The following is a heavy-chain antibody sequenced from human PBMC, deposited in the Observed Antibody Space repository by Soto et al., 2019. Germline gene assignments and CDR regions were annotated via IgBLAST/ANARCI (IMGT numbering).Heavy chain of an antibody. D-gene: IGHD3-3*01. Sequence: GASVKVSCKASGYTSTSYAMHWVRQAPGQRLEWMGWINAGNGNTKYSQKFQGRVTITRDTSASTAYMELSSLRSEDTAVYYCARVGMTYYDFWSGYWGLWGQGTLVTVSS. CDR2: INAGNGNT. CDR3: ARVGMTYYDFWSGYWGL. CDR1: GYTSTSYA. J-gene: IGHJ4*02. V-gene: IGHV1-3*01.